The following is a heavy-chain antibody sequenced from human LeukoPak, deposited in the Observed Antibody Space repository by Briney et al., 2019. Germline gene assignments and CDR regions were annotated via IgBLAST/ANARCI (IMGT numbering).Heavy chain of an antibody. V-gene: IGHV3-48*01. D-gene: IGHD2-21*02. CDR1: GFPFSSYS. CDR3: AKDQRFTA. J-gene: IGHJ4*02. CDR2: ITSYSSTI. Sequence: GGSLRLSCAASGFPFSSYSMNWVRQAPGRGLEWVSYITSYSSTIYYADSVKGRFTISRDNAKNSLYLQLNSLRAEDTAVYYCAKDQRFTAGGQGTLVTVSS.